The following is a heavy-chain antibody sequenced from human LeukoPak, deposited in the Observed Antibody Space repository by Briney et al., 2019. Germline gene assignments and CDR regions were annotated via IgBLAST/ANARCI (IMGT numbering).Heavy chain of an antibody. CDR1: GGSFSGCY. CDR3: ARELEAPNWGMDV. CDR2: INHSGST. D-gene: IGHD7-27*01. J-gene: IGHJ6*02. V-gene: IGHV4-34*01. Sequence: SETLSLTCAVYGGSFSGCYWSWIRQPPGKGLEWIGEINHSGSTNYNPSLKSRVTISVDTSKNQFSLKLSSVTAADTAVYYCARELEAPNWGMDVWGQGTTVTVSS.